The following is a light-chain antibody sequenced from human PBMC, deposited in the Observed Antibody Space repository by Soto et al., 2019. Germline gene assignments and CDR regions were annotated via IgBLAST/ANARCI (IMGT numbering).Light chain of an antibody. CDR1: KLGDKY. Sequence: SYELTQPPSVSVSPGQTASITCSGDKLGDKYACWYQQKPGQSPVLVIYQDSKRPSGIPERFSGSNSGNTATLTISGTQAMEEADYYCQAWDGSTVVFGGGTKLTVL. J-gene: IGLJ2*01. V-gene: IGLV3-1*01. CDR2: QDS. CDR3: QAWDGSTVV.